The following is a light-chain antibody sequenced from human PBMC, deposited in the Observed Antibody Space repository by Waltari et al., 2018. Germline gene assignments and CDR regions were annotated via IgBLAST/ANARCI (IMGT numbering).Light chain of an antibody. J-gene: IGKJ1*01. V-gene: IGKV3-20*01. Sequence: EIVLTQSPGTLSLSLGERATLSCRASQSVSRALAWYQQKPGQAPRLLIYDASTRATGIPDRFSGSGSGTDFSLTISRLEPDDFAVYYCQHYVRLPATFGQGTTVEI. CDR1: QSVSRA. CDR3: QHYVRLPAT. CDR2: DAS.